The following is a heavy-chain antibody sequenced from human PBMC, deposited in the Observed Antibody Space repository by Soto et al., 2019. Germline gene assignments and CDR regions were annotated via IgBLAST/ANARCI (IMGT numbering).Heavy chain of an antibody. CDR1: GLSVTRNY. Sequence: EVLLVQSGGGLVQPGGSLRLSCAPSGLSVTRNYMAWVRQAPGKGLEWVSVIYSGSTTHHADSVKGRFTISRDSSSNTLYLQMSSLRVEDTALYYCARGYWVEGYGAGTYFDYWGQGTLVTVSS. V-gene: IGHV3-66*01. J-gene: IGHJ4*02. D-gene: IGHD2-15*01. CDR3: ARGYWVEGYGAGTYFDY. CDR2: IYSGSTT.